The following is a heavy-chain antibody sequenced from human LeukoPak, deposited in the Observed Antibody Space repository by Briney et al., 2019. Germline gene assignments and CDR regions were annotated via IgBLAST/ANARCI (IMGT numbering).Heavy chain of an antibody. CDR1: GGTFSSYA. CDR2: IIPIFGTA. D-gene: IGHD3-22*01. Sequence: GASVKVSCKASGGTFSSYAISWVRQAPGQGLEWMGGIIPIFGTANYAQKFQGRVTITADESTSTAYMELSSLRSEDTAVYYCARGGPTTYYYDSSGYVGVYYFDYWGQGTLVTVSS. CDR3: ARGGPTTYYYDSSGYVGVYYFDY. J-gene: IGHJ4*02. V-gene: IGHV1-69*13.